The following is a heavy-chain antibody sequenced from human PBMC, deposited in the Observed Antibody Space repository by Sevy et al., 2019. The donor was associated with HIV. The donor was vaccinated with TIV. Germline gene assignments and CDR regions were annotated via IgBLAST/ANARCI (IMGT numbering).Heavy chain of an antibody. CDR2: IFYDGNYK. CDR1: VFTFSRNG. V-gene: IGHV3-33*06. J-gene: IGHJ4*02. CDR3: AKESGSDWYFDY. D-gene: IGHD2-21*01. Sequence: GGSLRLSCAASVFTFSRNGRHWVRQAPGKGLEWVAGIFYDGNYKYYADSVKGRFSISRDNSENTLYVQMDSLRVEDTAVYYCAKESGSDWYFDYWGQGTLVTVSS.